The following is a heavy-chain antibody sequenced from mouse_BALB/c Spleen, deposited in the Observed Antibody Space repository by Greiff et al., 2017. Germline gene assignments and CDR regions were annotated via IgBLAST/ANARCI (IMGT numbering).Heavy chain of an antibody. D-gene: IGHD1-1*01. CDR3: ARDYYGSSCFDY. J-gene: IGHJ2*01. CDR2: IDPANGNT. CDR1: GFNIKDTY. V-gene: IGHV14-3*02. Sequence: EVQLQQSGAELVKPGASVKLSCTASGFNIKDTYMHWVKQRPEQGLEWIGRIDPANGNTKYDPKFQGKATITADTSSNTAYLQLSSLTSEDTAVYYCARDYYGSSCFDYWGQGTTLTVSS.